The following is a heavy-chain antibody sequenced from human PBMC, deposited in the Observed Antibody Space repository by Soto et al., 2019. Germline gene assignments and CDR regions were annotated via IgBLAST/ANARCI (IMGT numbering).Heavy chain of an antibody. D-gene: IGHD3-16*01. CDR2: IWYDGSNK. J-gene: IGHJ4*02. CDR3: ASEGEQYCFDY. Sequence: QVQLVESGGGVVQPGRSLRLSCAASGFTFSSYGMHWVRQAPGKGLEWVAVIWYDGSNKYYADSVKGRFTISRDNSKNTLYLQMNSLRAEDTAVYYCASEGEQYCFDYWGQGTLVTVS. CDR1: GFTFSSYG. V-gene: IGHV3-33*01.